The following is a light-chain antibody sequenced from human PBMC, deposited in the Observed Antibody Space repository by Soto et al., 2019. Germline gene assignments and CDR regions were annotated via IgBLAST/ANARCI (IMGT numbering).Light chain of an antibody. J-gene: IGKJ1*01. CDR3: QQYNSYVWT. V-gene: IGKV1-5*03. CDR1: QSISTW. Sequence: DIQMTQSPSTLSASIGDRVTITCRASQSISTWLAWYQQKPGKAPKLLIFKASSVESGVPSRFSGSGSGTEFTITICSLQPDDFAAYYCQQYNSYVWTFGQGTKVEIK. CDR2: KAS.